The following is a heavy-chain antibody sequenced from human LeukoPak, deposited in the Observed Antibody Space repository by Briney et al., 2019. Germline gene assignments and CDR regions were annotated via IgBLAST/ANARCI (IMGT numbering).Heavy chain of an antibody. V-gene: IGHV5-51*01. D-gene: IGHD3-16*01. CDR2: IYPGDSEN. Sequence: GESLKISCKGVGFTFAGYWIGWVRQMPGKGLEWMGIIYPGDSENRYSPSFEGQVTMSADMSISTAYLQWSTLKASDSGIYYRARLDGTRGGDCWGQGTLVTVSS. CDR1: GFTFAGYW. J-gene: IGHJ4*02. CDR3: ARLDGTRGGDC.